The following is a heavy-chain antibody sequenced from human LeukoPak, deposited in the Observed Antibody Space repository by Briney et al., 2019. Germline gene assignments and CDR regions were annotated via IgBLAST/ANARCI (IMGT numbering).Heavy chain of an antibody. CDR1: GYTFTSYA. CDR2: INAGNGNT. CDR3: AREGSWVRGVIRARGYMDV. J-gene: IGHJ6*03. V-gene: IGHV1-3*03. D-gene: IGHD3-10*01. Sequence: ASVKVSCKASGYTFTSYAMHWVRQAPGQRLEWMGWINAGNGNTKYSQEFQGRVTITRDTSASTAYMELSSLRSEDMAVYYCAREGSWVRGVIRARGYMDVWGKGTTVTISS.